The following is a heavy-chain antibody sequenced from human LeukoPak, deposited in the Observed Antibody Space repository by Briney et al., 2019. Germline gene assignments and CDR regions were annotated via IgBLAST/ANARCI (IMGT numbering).Heavy chain of an antibody. CDR2: ISSGGDST. CDR1: GFTFRTYA. CDR3: AQGSGDSGYSRLDY. Sequence: PGGSLRLSCAASGFTFRTYAMTWVLQAPGKGLEWVSVISSGGDSTYYADSVKGRFTISRDNSKNTFFLQMNSLRAEDTALYYCAQGSGDSGYSRLDYWGQGTLVTVSS. V-gene: IGHV3-23*01. J-gene: IGHJ4*02. D-gene: IGHD2-21*01.